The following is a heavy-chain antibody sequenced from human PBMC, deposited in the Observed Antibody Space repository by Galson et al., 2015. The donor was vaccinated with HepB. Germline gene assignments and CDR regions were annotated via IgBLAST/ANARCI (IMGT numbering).Heavy chain of an antibody. D-gene: IGHD3-10*02. CDR3: ARHFCSGTYYTRDCYYYALDV. V-gene: IGHV5-51*01. CDR2: IYPGDSDA. J-gene: IGHJ6*02. CDR1: GYTFSNYW. Sequence: QSGAEVKKSGESLKISCKGSGYTFSNYWVAWVRQMPGKGLEWMGIIYPGDSDARYSPSFRGQVTISADKSSGTAYLMWNSLKTSDTAIYYCARHFCSGTYYTRDCYYYALDVWGQGTTVTVSS.